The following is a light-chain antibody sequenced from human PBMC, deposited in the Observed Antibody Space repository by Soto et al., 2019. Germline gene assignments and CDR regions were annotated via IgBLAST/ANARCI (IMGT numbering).Light chain of an antibody. CDR3: QHFGGTTFT. J-gene: IGKJ5*01. CDR1: QTITGTY. CDR2: GAS. Sequence: EVVLTQFPGTLSLSPGERATLSCRASQTITGTYLAWYQQKPGQAPRLLIHGASTRATGIPDRFSGGGTGTDFNLNISRVEPEDFAMYYCQHFGGTTFTFGQGTRLEIK. V-gene: IGKV3-20*01.